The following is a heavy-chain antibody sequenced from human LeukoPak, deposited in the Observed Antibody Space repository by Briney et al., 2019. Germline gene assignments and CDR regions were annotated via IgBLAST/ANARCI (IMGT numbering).Heavy chain of an antibody. Sequence: PSETLSLTCTVSGGSISSSSYYWGWIRQHPGKGLEWIGSIYYSGSTYYNPSLKSRVTISVDTSKNQFSLKLSSVTAADTAVYYCARDPHINYYYGTNTGLRDFWGQGTLVIVSS. CDR1: GGSISSSSYY. CDR2: IYYSGST. J-gene: IGHJ4*02. D-gene: IGHD3-22*01. CDR3: ARDPHINYYYGTNTGLRDF. V-gene: IGHV4-39*07.